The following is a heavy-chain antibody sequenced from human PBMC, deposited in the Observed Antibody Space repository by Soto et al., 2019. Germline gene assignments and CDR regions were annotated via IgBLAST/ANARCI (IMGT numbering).Heavy chain of an antibody. D-gene: IGHD3-3*01. CDR3: ARDGXYYDFWIPGDYYYGMDV. CDR2: IIPIFGTA. J-gene: IGHJ6*02. Sequence: SVKVSCKASGGTFSSYAISWVRQAPGQGLEWMGGIIPIFGTANYAQKFQGRVTITADESTSTAYMELSSLRSEDTAVYYCARDGXYYDFWIPGDYYYGMDVWGQGTTVTVSS. CDR1: GGTFSSYA. V-gene: IGHV1-69*13.